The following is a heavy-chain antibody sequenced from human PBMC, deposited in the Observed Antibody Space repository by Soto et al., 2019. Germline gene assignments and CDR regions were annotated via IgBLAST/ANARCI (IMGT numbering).Heavy chain of an antibody. CDR3: ASRSGWYSYYYGMDV. Sequence: GGSLRLSCAASGFTFSSYSMNWVHQAPGKGLEWVSYISSSSSTIYYADSVKGRFTISRDNAKNSLYLQMNSLRDEDTAVYYCASRSGWYSYYYGMDVWGQGTTVTVSS. J-gene: IGHJ6*02. CDR1: GFTFSSYS. CDR2: ISSSSSTI. D-gene: IGHD6-19*01. V-gene: IGHV3-48*02.